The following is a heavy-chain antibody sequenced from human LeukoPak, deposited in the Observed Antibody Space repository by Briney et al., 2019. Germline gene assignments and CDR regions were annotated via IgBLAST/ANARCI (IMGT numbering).Heavy chain of an antibody. CDR3: ARATLVGGTNDY. D-gene: IGHD1-26*01. CDR2: INHSGST. CDR1: GGSFSGYY. Sequence: SETLSLTCAVYGGSFSGYYWSWIRQPPGKGLEWIGEINHSGSTNYNPSLKSRVTISVDTSKNQFSLKLSSVTAADTAVYYCARATLVGGTNDYWGQGTLVTVSS. V-gene: IGHV4-34*01. J-gene: IGHJ4*02.